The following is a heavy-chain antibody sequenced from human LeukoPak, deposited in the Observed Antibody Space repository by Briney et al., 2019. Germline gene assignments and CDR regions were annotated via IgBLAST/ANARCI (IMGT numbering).Heavy chain of an antibody. V-gene: IGHV3-20*04. CDR1: GFSINDYG. CDR2: VNWNGGST. D-gene: IGHD3-10*01. Sequence: PGGSLRLSCAASGFSINDYGMSWVRQAPGKGLEWVCGVNWNGGSTGYADSVKGRFTISRDNAKNSLYLQMNSLRAEDTALYYCARGFLADLSMVWVDFWGQGTLVTVSS. J-gene: IGHJ4*02. CDR3: ARGFLADLSMVWVDF.